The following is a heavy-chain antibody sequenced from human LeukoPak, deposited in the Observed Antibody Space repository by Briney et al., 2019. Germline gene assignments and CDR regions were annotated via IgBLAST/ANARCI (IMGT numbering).Heavy chain of an antibody. CDR1: GFTFSSYG. Sequence: GGSLRLSCAASGFTFSSYGMHWVRQAPGKGLEWVAVIWYDGSNKYYADSVKGRFTISRDNAKNSLYLQMNSLRADDTAVYYCARDRNYDFWTAHSAGDGLDVWGQGTTVTVSS. CDR3: ARDRNYDFWTAHSAGDGLDV. CDR2: IWYDGSNK. V-gene: IGHV3-33*01. J-gene: IGHJ6*02. D-gene: IGHD3/OR15-3a*01.